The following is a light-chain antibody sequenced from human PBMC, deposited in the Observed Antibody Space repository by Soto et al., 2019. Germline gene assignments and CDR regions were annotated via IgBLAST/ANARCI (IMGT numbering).Light chain of an antibody. V-gene: IGKV3-20*01. CDR3: QQYGSSPLT. CDR2: GAS. CDR1: QSVSSSN. J-gene: IGKJ4*01. Sequence: EIVLTQSPGTLSLSPGERATLSCRASQSVSSSNLAWYQQKPGQPPRLLIYGASSRATGVPDRFSGSGSGTDFTLTINRLEPEDFAVYFCQQYGSSPLTFGG.